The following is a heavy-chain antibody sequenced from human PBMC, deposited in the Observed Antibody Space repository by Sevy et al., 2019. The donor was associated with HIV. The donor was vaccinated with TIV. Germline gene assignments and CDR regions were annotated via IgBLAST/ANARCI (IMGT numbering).Heavy chain of an antibody. J-gene: IGHJ5*02. CDR2: RYYTGSA. Sequence: SETLSLTCTVSGGSISSYYWTWIRQPPGKGLEWIGYRYYTGSANYNPSLKSRVTISVDTSKNQFSLKLSSVTAADTAVYYCARYYYANSGPRSWFDPWGQGTLVTVS. CDR1: GGSISSYY. CDR3: ARYYYANSGPRSWFDP. D-gene: IGHD3-22*01. V-gene: IGHV4-59*01.